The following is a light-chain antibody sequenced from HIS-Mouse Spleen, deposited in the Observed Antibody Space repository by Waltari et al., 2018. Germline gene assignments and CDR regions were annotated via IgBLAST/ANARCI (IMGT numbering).Light chain of an antibody. CDR1: QSVLYSSNNKNY. CDR3: QQYYSTPYT. CDR2: WAS. J-gene: IGKJ2*01. Sequence: DIVMTQSPDSLAVSLGERATINCKSSQSVLYSSNNKNYLAWYQQKPGQPHKLLIYWASTRESGVPDRFSGSGSGTDFTLTISSLQAEDVAVYYCQQYYSTPYTFGHGTKLEIK. V-gene: IGKV4-1*01.